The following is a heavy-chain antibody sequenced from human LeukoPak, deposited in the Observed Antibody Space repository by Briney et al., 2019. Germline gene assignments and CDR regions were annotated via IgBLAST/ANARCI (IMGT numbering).Heavy chain of an antibody. V-gene: IGHV4-59*01. CDR2: IYYSGST. D-gene: IGHD2-15*01. CDR3: ARFAVVGDWFDP. Sequence: PSETLSLTCTVSGGSINSYYWNWIRQPPGKGLEWIGYIYYSGSTRYNPSLKSRVTISVDTSKNQFSLKLSSVTAADTAVYYCARFAVVGDWFDPWGQGTLVTVSS. J-gene: IGHJ5*02. CDR1: GGSINSYY.